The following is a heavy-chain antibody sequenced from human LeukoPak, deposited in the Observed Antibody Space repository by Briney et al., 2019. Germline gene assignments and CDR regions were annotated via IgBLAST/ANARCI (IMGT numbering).Heavy chain of an antibody. J-gene: IGHJ4*02. CDR3: ATYRRGYHDSSESYYFDY. V-gene: IGHV3-23*01. Sequence: GGSLRLSCAASGFTFSRFAMSWVRQAPGKGREWVSDISGSGDSTYYADSVKGRFTISRDNSKNTLYLQMNGLRAEDTAVYYCATYRRGYHDSSESYYFDYWGQGTLVTVSS. D-gene: IGHD3-22*01. CDR2: ISGSGDST. CDR1: GFTFSRFA.